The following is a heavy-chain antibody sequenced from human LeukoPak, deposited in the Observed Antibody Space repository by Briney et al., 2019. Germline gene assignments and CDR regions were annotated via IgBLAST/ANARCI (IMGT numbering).Heavy chain of an antibody. J-gene: IGHJ4*02. CDR3: ARDSAVVTPGQNLDY. D-gene: IGHD4-23*01. Sequence: ASVKVSCKASGYTFTGYYMHWVRQAPGQGLEWMGWINPNSGGTNYAQKFQGWVTMTRDTSISTAYMELSRLRSDDTAVYYCARDSAVVTPGQNLDYWGQGTLVTVSS. V-gene: IGHV1-2*04. CDR2: INPNSGGT. CDR1: GYTFTGYY.